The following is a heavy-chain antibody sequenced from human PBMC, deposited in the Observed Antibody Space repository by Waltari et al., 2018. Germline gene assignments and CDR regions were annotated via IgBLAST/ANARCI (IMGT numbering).Heavy chain of an antibody. J-gene: IGHJ4*02. V-gene: IGHV3-23*01. D-gene: IGHD5-12*01. CDR3: AKGRGSGNSCYNY. Sequence: EVQLLESGGGLVQPGGSLGLFCSASGFTFNSYAMSWVRRVPGKGVEGVAGIRGSGGSTDYAEGVKDRLTSSRDGSKNTGYQQRNSLGDGETAVYYCAKGRGSGNSCYNYWGQGTLVTGAS. CDR2: IRGSGGST. CDR1: GFTFNSYA.